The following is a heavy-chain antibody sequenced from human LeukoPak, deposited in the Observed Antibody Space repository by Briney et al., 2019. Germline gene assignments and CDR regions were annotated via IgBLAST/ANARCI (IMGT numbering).Heavy chain of an antibody. J-gene: IGHJ4*02. Sequence: GGSLRLSCASSGFSVSNYYMSWVRQPPGKGLEWVSVMYTGGGRYYGDSVKGRFTISRDNSKNTFFLQMNSLRVEDTALYYCTRGQSYCGADCYSDWGQGTLVTVSS. V-gene: IGHV3-66*01. CDR1: GFSVSNYY. D-gene: IGHD2-21*02. CDR3: TRGQSYCGADCYSD. CDR2: MYTGGGR.